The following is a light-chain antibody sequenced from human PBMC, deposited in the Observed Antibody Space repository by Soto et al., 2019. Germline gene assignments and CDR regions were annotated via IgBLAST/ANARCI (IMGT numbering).Light chain of an antibody. Sequence: QSLLTQPASLSGSPGQSITISCTGTSSDVGGYNYVSWYQQHPGKAPKLMIYEVSNRPSGISNRFSGSKSGNTASLTISGLQADDEADYYCSSYTSSSTRVFGTGTKVTVL. CDR1: SSDVGGYNY. CDR2: EVS. CDR3: SSYTSSSTRV. J-gene: IGLJ1*01. V-gene: IGLV2-14*01.